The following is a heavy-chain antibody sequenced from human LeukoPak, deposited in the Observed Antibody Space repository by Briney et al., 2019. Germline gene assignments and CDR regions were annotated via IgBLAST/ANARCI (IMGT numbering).Heavy chain of an antibody. D-gene: IGHD4/OR15-4a*01. Sequence: GESLKISCKASGHDSPTYWIGWVRHVTRKGREWMGTIFSGVFDTRYSPSFQRQVTISADKSISIAYLQWSSLKASDTAIYYCARQNDYMSGAFDYWGQGTLVTVSS. CDR1: GHDSPTYW. J-gene: IGHJ4*02. CDR2: IFSGVFDT. V-gene: IGHV5-51*01. CDR3: ARQNDYMSGAFDY.